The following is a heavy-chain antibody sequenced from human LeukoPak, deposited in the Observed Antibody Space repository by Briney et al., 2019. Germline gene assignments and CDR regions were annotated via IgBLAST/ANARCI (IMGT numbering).Heavy chain of an antibody. V-gene: IGHV1-58*01. J-gene: IGHJ4*02. CDR2: IAVGSGNT. CDR3: AAVRGGDCYSHWDY. D-gene: IGHD2-21*02. CDR1: GFTFTSSA. Sequence: SVKVSCKASGFTFTSSAVQWVRQARGQRLEWIGWIAVGSGNTNYAQKFQERVTITRDMSTSTAYMELSSLRSEDTAVYYRAAVRGGDCYSHWDYWGQGTLVTVSS.